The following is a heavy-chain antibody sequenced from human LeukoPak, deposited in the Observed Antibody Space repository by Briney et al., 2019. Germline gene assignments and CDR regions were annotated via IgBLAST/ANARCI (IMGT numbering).Heavy chain of an antibody. CDR1: GFTFSSYS. J-gene: IGHJ4*02. CDR2: ISSSSSYI. D-gene: IGHD6-19*01. CDR3: ARQSIAVAGATFDY. Sequence: GGSLRLSCAASGFTFSSYSMNWIRHAPGKGLEWVSSISSSSSYIYYADSVKGRFTISRDNAKNSLYLQMNSLRAEDTAVYYCARQSIAVAGATFDYRGQGTQVTVSS. V-gene: IGHV3-21*01.